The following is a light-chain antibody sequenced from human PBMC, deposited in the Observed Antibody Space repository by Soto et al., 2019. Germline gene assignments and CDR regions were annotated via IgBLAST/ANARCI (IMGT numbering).Light chain of an antibody. J-gene: IGKJ5*01. CDR1: QSVSSN. CDR2: GAS. CDR3: QQRNVWPPVT. Sequence: EIVMTPSPATLSVPPGERATLSCRASQSVSSNLAWYQQKPGQAPRLLIYGASTRATGIPARFSGSGSGTEFTLTISSLQSEDFAVYYCQQRNVWPPVTFGQGTRLEIK. V-gene: IGKV3-15*01.